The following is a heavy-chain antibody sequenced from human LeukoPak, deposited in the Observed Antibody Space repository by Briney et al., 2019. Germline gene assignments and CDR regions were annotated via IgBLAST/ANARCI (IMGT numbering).Heavy chain of an antibody. CDR1: GFTLSNYW. Sequence: GGSLRLSCVASGFTLSNYWMSWVRQAPGMGLEWVASIKQDGSEKNYVDSVKGRFTISRDNAKNSLYLQMNSLRAEDTAVYYCAKDQGYSSSWYFYYWGQGTLVTVPS. CDR2: IKQDGSEK. D-gene: IGHD6-13*01. CDR3: AKDQGYSSSWYFYY. J-gene: IGHJ4*02. V-gene: IGHV3-7*03.